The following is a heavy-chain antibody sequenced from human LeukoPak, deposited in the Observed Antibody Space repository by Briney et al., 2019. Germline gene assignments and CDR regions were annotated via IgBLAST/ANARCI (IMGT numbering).Heavy chain of an antibody. V-gene: IGHV3-21*01. CDR3: ARDPIYGGTVPYYFDY. CDR2: ISGSSSYI. CDR1: GFTFSSYS. D-gene: IGHD4-23*01. J-gene: IGHJ4*02. Sequence: GGSLRLSCAASGFTFSSYSMNWVRQAPGKGLEWVSSISGSSSYIYYADSVKGRFTISRDNAKNSLYLQMNSLRAEDTAVYYCARDPIYGGTVPYYFDYWGQGTLVTVSS.